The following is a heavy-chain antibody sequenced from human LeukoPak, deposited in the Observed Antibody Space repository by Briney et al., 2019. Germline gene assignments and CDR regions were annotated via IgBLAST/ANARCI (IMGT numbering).Heavy chain of an antibody. Sequence: SVKVSCKASGGTFSSYAISWVRQPPGQGLEWMGRIIPIFGIANYAQKFQGRVTITADKSTSTAYMELSSLRSEDTAVYYCARGTYDSSGYYYGEIRFDYWGQGTLVTVSS. CDR1: GGTFSSYA. V-gene: IGHV1-69*04. CDR2: IIPIFGIA. D-gene: IGHD3-22*01. CDR3: ARGTYDSSGYYYGEIRFDY. J-gene: IGHJ4*02.